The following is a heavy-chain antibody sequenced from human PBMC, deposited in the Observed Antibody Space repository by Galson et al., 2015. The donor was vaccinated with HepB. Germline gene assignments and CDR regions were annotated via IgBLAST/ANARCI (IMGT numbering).Heavy chain of an antibody. CDR3: ANIDVGSTWYSTSSDF. Sequence: SLRLSCAASGFIFHDYAMTWVRQAPGKGLEWVSTIRGSGASTHYADSVRGRFNLSRDNSRNTVYLQLNSLRAEDTAVYYCANIDVGSTWYSTSSDFWGQGALVTVSS. CDR1: GFIFHDYA. J-gene: IGHJ4*02. D-gene: IGHD6-13*01. CDR2: IRGSGAST. V-gene: IGHV3-23*01.